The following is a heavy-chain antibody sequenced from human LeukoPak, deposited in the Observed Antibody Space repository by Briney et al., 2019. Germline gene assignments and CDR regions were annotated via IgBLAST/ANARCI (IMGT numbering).Heavy chain of an antibody. D-gene: IGHD3-10*01. CDR2: IKSKTDGGTT. Sequence: GGSLRLSCAASGFTFSNAWMSWVRQAPGKGLEWVGRIKSKTDGGTTDYAAPVKGRFTISRDDSKNTLYLQMNSLKTEDTAVYYCTTESGRFGELLLIYYYYGMDVWGQGTTVTVSS. CDR3: TTESGRFGELLLIYYYYGMDV. CDR1: GFTFSNAW. V-gene: IGHV3-15*01. J-gene: IGHJ6*02.